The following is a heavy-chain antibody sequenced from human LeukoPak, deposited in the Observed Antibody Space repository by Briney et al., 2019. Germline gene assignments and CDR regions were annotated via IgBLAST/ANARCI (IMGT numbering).Heavy chain of an antibody. V-gene: IGHV5-51*01. CDR3: ARRGSGWYVDY. J-gene: IGHJ4*02. CDR2: IYPGDSDT. D-gene: IGHD6-19*01. CDR1: GYSFTTYW. Sequence: ASVKVSCKGSGYSFTTYWIGWVSQMPGKGLEWMGIIYPGDSDTRYSPSFQGQVTISADKSVSTAYLQWSSLKGSDTAMYYCARRGSGWYVDYWGQGTLVTVSS.